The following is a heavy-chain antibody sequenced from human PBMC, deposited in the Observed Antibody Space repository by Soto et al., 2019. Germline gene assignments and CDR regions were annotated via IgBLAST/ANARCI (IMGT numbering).Heavy chain of an antibody. CDR1: GFIFSEST. V-gene: IGHV3-64D*06. J-gene: IGHJ4*02. Sequence: GGSLRLSCSASGFIFSESTIYWVRQVPGKGLEAISAVSTSGRSTYYADSVKDRFTISRDNSKNTLFLQMGSPRPEDTAIYYCVKQAHGLDGVAFDYWGQGTQVTVSS. D-gene: IGHD2-15*01. CDR2: VSTSGRST. CDR3: VKQAHGLDGVAFDY.